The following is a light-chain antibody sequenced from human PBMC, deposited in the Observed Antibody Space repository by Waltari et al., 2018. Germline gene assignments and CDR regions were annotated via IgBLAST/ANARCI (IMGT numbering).Light chain of an antibody. CDR3: QHYDSSPLT. CDR2: GAC. V-gene: IGKV3-20*01. Sequence: EIVLTQSPGTLALSPGERATLSCRASQTVRTTYLAWYQQKPGQAPTLLIYGACSRATGIPDMYSGSGSGTDFSHTISSLEPEDFAVYYCQHYDSSPLTFGGGTKVEIK. J-gene: IGKJ4*01. CDR1: QTVRTTY.